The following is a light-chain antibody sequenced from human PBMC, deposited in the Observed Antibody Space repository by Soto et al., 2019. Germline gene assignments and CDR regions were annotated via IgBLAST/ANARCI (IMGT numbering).Light chain of an antibody. Sequence: MTGWPRMLSESSGERPTLSCRASQSVSSYLAWYQQKPGQAPRLLIYGASSRTTGIPDRFSGSGSGTEVSLSISSRQSEDLAVYYCQLHSKWLITFGQGTRLEIK. J-gene: IGKJ5*01. CDR1: QSVSSY. V-gene: IGKV3D-15*01. CDR3: QLHSKWLIT. CDR2: GAS.